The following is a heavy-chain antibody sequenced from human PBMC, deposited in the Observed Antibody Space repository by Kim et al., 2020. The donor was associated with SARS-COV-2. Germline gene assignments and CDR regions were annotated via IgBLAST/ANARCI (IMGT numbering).Heavy chain of an antibody. CDR3: ARDGGSPPVYSASGFDP. J-gene: IGHJ5*02. CDR2: ISYDGSNK. V-gene: IGHV3-30-3*01. CDR1: GFTFSSYA. Sequence: GGSLRLSCAASGFTFSSYAMHWVRQAPGKGLEWVAVISYDGSNKYYADSVKGRFTISRDNSKNTLYLQMNSLRAEDTAVYYCARDGGSPPVYSASGFDPWGQGTLVTVSS. D-gene: IGHD3-16*01.